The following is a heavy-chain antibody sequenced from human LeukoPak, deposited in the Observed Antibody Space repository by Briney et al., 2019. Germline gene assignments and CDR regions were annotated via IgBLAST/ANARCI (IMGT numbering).Heavy chain of an antibody. CDR2: INPNSGGT. CDR3: ARDAVVGAMYHYNWFDP. CDR1: GYTFTGYY. Sequence: ASVKVSCKASGYTFTGYYMHWVRQAPGQGLEWMGWINPNSGGTNYAQKFQGRVTMTRDTSISTAYMELSRLRSDDTAVYYCARDAVVGAMYHYNWFDPWGQGTLVTVSS. V-gene: IGHV1-2*02. D-gene: IGHD1-26*01. J-gene: IGHJ5*02.